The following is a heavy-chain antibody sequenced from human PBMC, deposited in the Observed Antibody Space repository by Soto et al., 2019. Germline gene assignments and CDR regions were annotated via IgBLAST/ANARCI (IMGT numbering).Heavy chain of an antibody. V-gene: IGHV4-61*01. CDR3: ARDRLGTDNWFDP. CDR1: GGSVSSGSYY. CDR2: IYYSGST. J-gene: IGHJ5*02. D-gene: IGHD7-27*01. Sequence: SETLSLTCTVSGGSVSSGSYYWSRIRQPPGKGLEWIGYIYYSGSTNYNPSLKTRVTISVDTSKYQFSLKLSSVTAADTAVSYCARDRLGTDNWFDPWGQGTLVTVSS.